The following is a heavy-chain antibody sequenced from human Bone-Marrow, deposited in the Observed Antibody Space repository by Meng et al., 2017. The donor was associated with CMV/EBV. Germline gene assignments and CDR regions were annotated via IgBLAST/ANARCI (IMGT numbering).Heavy chain of an antibody. Sequence: ASVKVSCKASGYTFTSYYMHWVRQAPGQGLEWMGIINPSGGSTSYAQKFQGRVTMTRDTSTSTVYIELSSLRSEDTAVYYCAIHIPYGGFDYWGQGTLVTVSS. CDR1: GYTFTSYY. D-gene: IGHD4/OR15-4a*01. J-gene: IGHJ4*02. CDR2: INPSGGST. V-gene: IGHV1-46*01. CDR3: AIHIPYGGFDY.